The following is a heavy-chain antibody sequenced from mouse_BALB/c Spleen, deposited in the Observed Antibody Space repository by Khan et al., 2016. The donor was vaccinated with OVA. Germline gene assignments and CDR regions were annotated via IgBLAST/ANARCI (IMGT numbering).Heavy chain of an antibody. D-gene: IGHD1-1*01. Sequence: VQLKESGPGLVKPSQSLSLSCTVSGYSFTSNYAWNWIRQSPGNQLECMGIICYSGSTNYNPSLKSRISITRDTSKNQFFLQLHSVPTEDTSTYDCARGNYYDDALDDWGQGTSITVSS. V-gene: IGHV3-2*02. CDR3: ARGNYYDDALDD. CDR2: ICYSGST. J-gene: IGHJ4*01. CDR1: GYSFTSNYA.